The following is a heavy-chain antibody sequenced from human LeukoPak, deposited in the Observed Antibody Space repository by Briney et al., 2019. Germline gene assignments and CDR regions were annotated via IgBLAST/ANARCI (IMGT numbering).Heavy chain of an antibody. D-gene: IGHD3-10*01. CDR2: ISGRSNYI. CDR1: GFTFSSYS. J-gene: IGHJ6*03. CDR3: ARDTYYGSGSYYTIFYYYYYMDV. V-gene: IGHV3-21*01. Sequence: GGSLRLSCAASGFTFSSYSMNWVRKALGKGLEWVSFISGRSNYIYYADSVRGRFTISRDNAKNSLYLQMNSLRAEDTAVYYCARDTYYGSGSYYTIFYYYYYMDVWGKGTTVTISS.